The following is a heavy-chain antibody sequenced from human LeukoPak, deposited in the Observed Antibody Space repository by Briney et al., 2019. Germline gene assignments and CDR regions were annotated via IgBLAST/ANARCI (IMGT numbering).Heavy chain of an antibody. V-gene: IGHV4-59*08. CDR2: VSYSGST. CDR3: ARGIADPYSFDS. J-gene: IGHJ4*02. CDR1: GGSISSYY. D-gene: IGHD6-13*01. Sequence: PSETLSLTCTVSGGSISSYYWSWIRQPPGKGLEWIGYVSYSGSTNYNPSLKSRVTISVDTSKNQFSLKLSSVTAPDTAVYYCARGIADPYSFDSWGQGTLVTVSS.